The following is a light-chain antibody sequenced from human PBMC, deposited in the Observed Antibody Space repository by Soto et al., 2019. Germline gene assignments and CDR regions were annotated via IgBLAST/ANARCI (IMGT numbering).Light chain of an antibody. V-gene: IGKV1-8*01. CDR3: QQHHSYPLT. CDR1: QGISSY. Sequence: AIRMTQSPSSLSASTGDRVTITCRASQGISSYLAWYQQKPGKAPKLLIYAASTLQSGVPSRFSGSGSGTDFTLTISCLQSEDFATYYRQQHHSYPLTFGGGTKVDIK. J-gene: IGKJ4*01. CDR2: AAS.